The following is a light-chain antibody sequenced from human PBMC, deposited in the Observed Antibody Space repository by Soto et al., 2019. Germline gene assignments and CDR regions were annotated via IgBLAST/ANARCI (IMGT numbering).Light chain of an antibody. CDR3: QQYGSSPPT. CDR1: QSVSSSY. J-gene: IGKJ1*01. V-gene: IGKV3-20*01. CDR2: GAS. Sequence: EIVLTQAAGTLSLSPGERATISCRAIQSVSSSYLAWYQQKPGQAPRLLIYGASSRATGIPDRFSGSGSGTDFTLTISRLEPEDFAVYYCQQYGSSPPTFGQGTKVDIK.